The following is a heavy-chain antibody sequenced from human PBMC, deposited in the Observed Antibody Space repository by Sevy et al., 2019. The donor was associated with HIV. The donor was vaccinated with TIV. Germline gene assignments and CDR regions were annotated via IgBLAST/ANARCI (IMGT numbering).Heavy chain of an antibody. J-gene: IGHJ3*02. V-gene: IGHV3-7*01. CDR1: GFTFSSYW. Sequence: GGSLRLSCAASGFTFSSYWMSWVRQAPGKGLEWVANIKQDGSEKYYVDSVKGRFTISRDNAKNSLYLQMNSLRAEDMAVYYCAEGGGVLDAFDIWGQGTMVTVSS. CDR3: AEGGGVLDAFDI. D-gene: IGHD3-16*01. CDR2: IKQDGSEK.